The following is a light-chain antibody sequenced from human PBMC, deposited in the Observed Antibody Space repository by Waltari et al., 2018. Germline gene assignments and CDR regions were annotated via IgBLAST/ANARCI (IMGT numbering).Light chain of an antibody. Sequence: QSILTQPPSVSGAPGQRVTISCAGSSSNIGSYYVQWYQQLPGTAPKLLIYENNKRPSGFSDRFSGSQSGTSASLTITVLQSDDEADYYCHSYASSLSSHLLSGGGPRLPVL. CDR2: ENN. CDR1: SSNIGSYY. J-gene: IGLJ2*01. V-gene: IGLV1-40*01. CDR3: HSYASSLSSHLL.